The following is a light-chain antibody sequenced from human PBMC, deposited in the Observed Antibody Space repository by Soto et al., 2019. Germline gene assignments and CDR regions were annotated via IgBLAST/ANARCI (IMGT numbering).Light chain of an antibody. CDR2: WAS. Sequence: DIVMTQSPDSLAVSLGERATINCKSSQSVLYSSNNKNYLAWYQQKPGQPPKLLIYWASTRESGVPDRFSGSWSGTEFTLTIISLQAEDVAVYYCQQYYSTPYTFGQGTKLEIK. CDR3: QQYYSTPYT. V-gene: IGKV4-1*01. J-gene: IGKJ2*01. CDR1: QSVLYSSNNKNY.